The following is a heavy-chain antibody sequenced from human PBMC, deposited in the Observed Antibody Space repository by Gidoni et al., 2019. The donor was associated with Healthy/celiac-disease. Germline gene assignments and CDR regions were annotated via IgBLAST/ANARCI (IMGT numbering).Heavy chain of an antibody. D-gene: IGHD6-6*01. CDR3: ARAGQLVRGGADY. CDR1: GGSFSGYY. V-gene: IGHV4-34*01. J-gene: IGHJ4*02. CDR2: INHSGST. Sequence: QVQLQQWGAGLLKPSETLSLTCAVYGGSFSGYYWSWIRQPPGKGLEWIGEINHSGSTNYNPSLKSRVTISVDTSKNQFSLKLSSVTAADTAVYYCARAGQLVRGGADYWGQGTLVTVSS.